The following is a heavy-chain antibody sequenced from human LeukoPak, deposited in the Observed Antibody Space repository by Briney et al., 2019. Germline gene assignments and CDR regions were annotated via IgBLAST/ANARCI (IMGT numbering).Heavy chain of an antibody. D-gene: IGHD5-18*01. Sequence: GGSLRLSCAASGFTFSSYEMNWVRQAPGKGLGCGSYISSGGNTIYYADSVKGRFTISRENAKNSLYLQMNSLRAEDTAVYYCAREGTAMVSFDYWGQGTLVTVSS. CDR1: GFTFSSYE. J-gene: IGHJ4*02. CDR2: ISSGGNTI. CDR3: AREGTAMVSFDY. V-gene: IGHV3-48*03.